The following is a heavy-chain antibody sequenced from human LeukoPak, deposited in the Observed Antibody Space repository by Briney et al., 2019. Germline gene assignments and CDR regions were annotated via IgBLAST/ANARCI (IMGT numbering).Heavy chain of an antibody. CDR3: ARDYLQYYYDSSGYERVGAFDI. Sequence: GGSLRLSCAASGFTFSSYSMNWVRQAPGKGLEWVSSISSSSSYIYYADSVKGRFTISRDNARNSLYLQMNSLRAEDTAGYYCARDYLQYYYDSSGYERVGAFDIWGQGTMVTVSS. CDR1: GFTFSSYS. V-gene: IGHV3-21*01. CDR2: ISSSSSYI. D-gene: IGHD3-22*01. J-gene: IGHJ3*02.